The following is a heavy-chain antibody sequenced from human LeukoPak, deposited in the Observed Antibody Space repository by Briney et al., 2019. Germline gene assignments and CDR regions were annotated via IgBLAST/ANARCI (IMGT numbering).Heavy chain of an antibody. CDR1: GFTFSTYA. CDR3: ARATDGDYVPY. Sequence: PGGSLRLSCAASGFTFSTYAMSWARQAPGKGLEWVSGISSSGSGGSTYYTDSVKGRFTISRDNAKNSLYLQMNSLRAEDTAVYYCARATDGDYVPYWGQGTLVTVSS. J-gene: IGHJ4*02. CDR2: ISSSGSGGST. V-gene: IGHV3-23*01. D-gene: IGHD4-17*01.